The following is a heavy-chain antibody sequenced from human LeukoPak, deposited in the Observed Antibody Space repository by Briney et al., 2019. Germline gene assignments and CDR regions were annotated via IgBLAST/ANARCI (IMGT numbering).Heavy chain of an antibody. V-gene: IGHV4-39*07. Sequence: SETLSLTCTVSGGSISSSSYYWGWIRQPPGKGLEWIGSIYYSGSTYYNPSLKSRVTISVDASKNQFSLKLSSVTAADTAVYYCARALDSSSWFVSRWFDPWGQGTLVTVSS. CDR3: ARALDSSSWFVSRWFDP. CDR2: IYYSGST. J-gene: IGHJ5*02. D-gene: IGHD6-13*01. CDR1: GGSISSSSYY.